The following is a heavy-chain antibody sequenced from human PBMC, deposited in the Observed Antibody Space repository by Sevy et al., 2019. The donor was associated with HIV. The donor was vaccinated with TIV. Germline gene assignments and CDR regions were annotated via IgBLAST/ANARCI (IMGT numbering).Heavy chain of an antibody. CDR3: AKFAGDFPHFDF. J-gene: IGHJ4*02. V-gene: IGHV3-23*01. CDR2: ISDTGTST. CDR1: GFTFSTYS. Sequence: GGSLRLSCTASGFTFSTYSMTWVRQAPRKGLEWVSAISDTGTSTYYTDSVEGRFTISRDNSKSTLFLHMNSLIAEDTALYYCAKFAGDFPHFDFWGLGTLVTVSS. D-gene: IGHD7-27*01.